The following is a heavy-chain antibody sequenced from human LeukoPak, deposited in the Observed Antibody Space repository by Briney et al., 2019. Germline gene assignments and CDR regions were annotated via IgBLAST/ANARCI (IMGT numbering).Heavy chain of an antibody. CDR2: INWNGGSA. D-gene: IGHD3-22*01. J-gene: IGHJ4*02. Sequence: GGSLRLSCAASGFTFDDYGMSWVRQAPGKGLEWVSGINWNGGSAGYADSVKGRFTISRDNAKNSLYLQMNSLRAEDTALYYCARDPEYYYDGSGYYFDYWGQGTLVTVSS. CDR3: ARDPEYYYDGSGYYFDY. V-gene: IGHV3-20*04. CDR1: GFTFDDYG.